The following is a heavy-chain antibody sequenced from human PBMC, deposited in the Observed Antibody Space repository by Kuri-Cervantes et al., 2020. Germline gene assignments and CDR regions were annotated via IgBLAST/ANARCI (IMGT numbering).Heavy chain of an antibody. CDR2: ISSSGGYI. CDR3: ARALIYGSGSPGGY. D-gene: IGHD3-10*01. Sequence: GESLKISCAASGFSFSAYSVNWVRQAPGEGLEWVSSISSSGGYIFYADSVKGRFTIARDNAKKSLHLQMNSLRAEDTAVYYCARALIYGSGSPGGYWGQGTLVTVSS. V-gene: IGHV3-21*01. J-gene: IGHJ4*02. CDR1: GFSFSAYS.